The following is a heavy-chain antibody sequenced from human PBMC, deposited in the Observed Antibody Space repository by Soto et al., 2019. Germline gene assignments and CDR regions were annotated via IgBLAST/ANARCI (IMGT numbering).Heavy chain of an antibody. CDR1: GYTFTSYG. V-gene: IGHV1-18*01. D-gene: IGHD4-4*01. CDR2: ISAYNGNT. J-gene: IGHJ6*02. CDR3: ARATLTTDYYYGMDV. Sequence: QVQLVQSGAEVKKPGASVKVSCKASGYTFTSYGISWVRQAPGQGLEWMGWISAYNGNTNYAQKLQGRVTMTTDTSTSTASMELRSLRSDDTAVYYCARATLTTDYYYGMDVWGQGTTVTVSS.